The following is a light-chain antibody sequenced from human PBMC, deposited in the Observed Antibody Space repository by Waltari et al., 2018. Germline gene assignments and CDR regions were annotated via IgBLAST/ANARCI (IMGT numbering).Light chain of an antibody. CDR3: ASFAGSNTL. V-gene: IGLV2-8*01. J-gene: IGLJ2*01. CDR1: STTIGVSNY. Sequence: QSALTQPPSASGSPGQSATTSCTRTSTTIGVSNYVSWYQQHPGKAPNLLIYEVSERPSGVPDRFSGSKSGITASLTVFGLQTEDEADYYCASFAGSNTLFGGGTKLTVL. CDR2: EVS.